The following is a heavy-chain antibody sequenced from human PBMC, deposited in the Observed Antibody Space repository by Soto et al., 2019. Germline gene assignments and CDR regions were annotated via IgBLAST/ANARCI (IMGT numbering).Heavy chain of an antibody. CDR1: GYTFTGYY. D-gene: IGHD3-9*01. J-gene: IGHJ6*02. CDR2: INPNSGGT. Sequence: ASVKVSCKASGYTFTGYYMHWVRQAPGQGLEWMGWINPNSGGTNYAQKFQGRVTMTRDTSISTAYMELSRLRSDDTAVYYCARDFDWFSYGMDVWGQGTTVTVSS. V-gene: IGHV1-2*02. CDR3: ARDFDWFSYGMDV.